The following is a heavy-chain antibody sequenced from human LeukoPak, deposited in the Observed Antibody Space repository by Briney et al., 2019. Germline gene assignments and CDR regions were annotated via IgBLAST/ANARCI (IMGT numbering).Heavy chain of an antibody. CDR3: AKAPPAGSYYFDY. CDR2: ISGSGSST. CDR1: GFTFSSHA. D-gene: IGHD3-10*01. J-gene: IGHJ4*02. Sequence: GGSLRLSCAASGFTFSSHAMSWVRQAPGKGLEWVSAISGSGSSTSYADSVKGRFTFSRDNSKNTVYLQMNSLRAEDTAVYYCAKAPPAGSYYFDYWGQGTLVTVSS. V-gene: IGHV3-23*01.